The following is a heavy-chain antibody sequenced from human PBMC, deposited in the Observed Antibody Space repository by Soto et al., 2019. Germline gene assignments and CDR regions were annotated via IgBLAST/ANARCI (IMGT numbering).Heavy chain of an antibody. CDR1: GFSLTTSGVG. CDR2: IYWDDDK. D-gene: IGHD3-10*01. CDR3: APIRYGSGTIWFDP. Sequence: QITLKESGPTLVKPTQTLTLTCSFSGFSLTTSGVGVAWIRQPPGKALEWLALIYWDDDKRYSPSLKSRLTITTDTSKNPVVLNMTNMDPVDTATYYCAPIRYGSGTIWFDPWGQGTLVTVSS. J-gene: IGHJ5*02. V-gene: IGHV2-5*02.